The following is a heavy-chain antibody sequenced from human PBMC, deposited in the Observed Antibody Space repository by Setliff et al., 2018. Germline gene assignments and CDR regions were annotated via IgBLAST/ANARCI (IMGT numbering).Heavy chain of an antibody. J-gene: IGHJ4*02. CDR3: ARDPSSVAARPGY. CDR2: ICHSGNT. CDR1: GYSISSGYC. D-gene: IGHD6-6*01. Sequence: SETLSLTCDVSGYSISSGYCWGWIRQPPGKGLEWIGSICHSGNTYYNPSLKRRVTISVDTTKNQFSLQLNSVTAADTAVYYCARDPSSVAARPGYWGQGTLVTVSS. V-gene: IGHV4-38-2*02.